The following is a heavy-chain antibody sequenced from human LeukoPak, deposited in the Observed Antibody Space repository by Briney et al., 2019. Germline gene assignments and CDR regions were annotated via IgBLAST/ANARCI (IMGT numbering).Heavy chain of an antibody. D-gene: IGHD4-17*01. V-gene: IGHV3-23*01. CDR2: IRGGGGSA. CDR3: ARDPNGDYIGAFDM. J-gene: IGHJ3*02. Sequence: VRQAPGKGPEWVSAIRGGGGSAFYADSVKGRFTISRDNSKYTLFLQMNSLRAEDTAVYYCARDPNGDYIGAFDMWGPGTMVTVSS.